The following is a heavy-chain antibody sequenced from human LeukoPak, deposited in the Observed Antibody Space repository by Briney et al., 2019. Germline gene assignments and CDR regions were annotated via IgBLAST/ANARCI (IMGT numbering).Heavy chain of an antibody. J-gene: IGHJ4*02. CDR3: ARAPLTTATSDYFDL. V-gene: IGHV4-30-4*01. CDR1: GGSISTNDYF. D-gene: IGHD4-17*01. CDR2: IHYSGIT. Sequence: SETLSLTCTVSGGSISTNDYFWSWIRQSPEKGLGWIGYIHYSGITKSNPSLESRLTLSVDTSKNQLSLRLTSVTAADTAVYYCARAPLTTATSDYFDLWGLGTLVTVSS.